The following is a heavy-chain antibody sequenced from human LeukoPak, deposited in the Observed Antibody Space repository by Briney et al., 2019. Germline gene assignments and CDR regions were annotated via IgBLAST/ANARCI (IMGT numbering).Heavy chain of an antibody. CDR3: ARESACSSTSCFDY. V-gene: IGHV1-69*05. J-gene: IGHJ4*02. D-gene: IGHD2-2*01. Sequence: SVKVSCKASGYTFTGYYMHWVRQAPGQGLEWMGGIIPIFGTANYAQKFQGRVTITTDESTSTAYMELSSLRSEDTAVYYCARESACSSTSCFDYWGQGTLVTVSS. CDR1: GYTFTGYY. CDR2: IIPIFGTA.